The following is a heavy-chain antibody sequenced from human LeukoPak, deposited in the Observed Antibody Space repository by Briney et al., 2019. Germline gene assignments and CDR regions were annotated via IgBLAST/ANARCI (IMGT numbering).Heavy chain of an antibody. V-gene: IGHV3-21*04. CDR2: ISSSSSYI. CDR3: ATCIAARFYYFDY. J-gene: IGHJ4*02. Sequence: GGSLRLSCAASGFTFSSYSMNWVRQAPGKGLEWVSSISSSSSYIYYADSVKGRFTISRDNAKNSLYLQMNSLRAEDTAVYYCATCIAARFYYFDYWGQGTLVTVSS. D-gene: IGHD6-6*01. CDR1: GFTFSSYS.